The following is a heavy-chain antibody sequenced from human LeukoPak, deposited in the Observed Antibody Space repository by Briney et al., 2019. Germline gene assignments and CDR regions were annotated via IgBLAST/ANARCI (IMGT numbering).Heavy chain of an antibody. V-gene: IGHV6-1*01. J-gene: IGHJ4*02. CDR1: GDSVPSNSAA. CDR3: AGTTDYSSFLAY. Sequence: SQTLSLTCAISGDSVPSNSAAWNWIRQSPSRGLEWLGRTYYRSKWYNDYAVSVKSRITINPDTSKNQFSLQLNSVTPEDAAEYYCAGTTDYSSFLAYWGQGTLVTVSS. CDR2: TYYRSKWYN. D-gene: IGHD4-11*01.